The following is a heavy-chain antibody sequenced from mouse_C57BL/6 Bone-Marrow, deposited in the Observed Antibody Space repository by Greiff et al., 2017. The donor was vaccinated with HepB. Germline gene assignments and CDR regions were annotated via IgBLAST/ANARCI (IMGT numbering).Heavy chain of an antibody. CDR2: IFPGSGST. CDR3: ARCESSPLYYYAMDY. CDR1: GYTFTDYY. D-gene: IGHD2-3*01. J-gene: IGHJ4*01. V-gene: IGHV1-75*01. Sequence: VQLQQSGPELVKPGASVKISCKASGYTFTDYYINWVKQRPGQGLEWIGWIFPGSGSTYYNEKFKGKATLTVDKSSSTAYMLLSSLTSADSAVYFCARCESSPLYYYAMDYWGQGTSVTVSS.